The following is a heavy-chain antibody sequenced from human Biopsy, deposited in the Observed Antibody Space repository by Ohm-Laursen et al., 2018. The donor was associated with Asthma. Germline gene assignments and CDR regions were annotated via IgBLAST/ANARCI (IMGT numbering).Heavy chain of an antibody. CDR3: VRDKVVVVPGSKGPTDWFDP. CDR1: GYTFSNYA. J-gene: IGHJ5*02. Sequence: SVKVSCKASGYTFSNYAISWVRRAPGQGLEWMGWISGYNGDTKFAQNVKGRLSLTTDTSTSTAYMELRSLTSDGTAVYYCVRDKVVVVPGSKGPTDWFDPWGQGTLVTVSS. D-gene: IGHD2-15*01. V-gene: IGHV1-18*04. CDR2: ISGYNGDT.